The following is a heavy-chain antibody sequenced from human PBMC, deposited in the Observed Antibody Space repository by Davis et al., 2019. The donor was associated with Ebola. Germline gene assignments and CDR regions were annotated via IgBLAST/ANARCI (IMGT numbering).Heavy chain of an antibody. V-gene: IGHV1-18*01. D-gene: IGHD6-13*01. CDR1: GYAFTNYD. CDR3: ASSRGAAAGRNAFDI. Sequence: AASVKVSCKASGYAFTNYDIHWVRQAPGQGLEWMGWISAYNGNTNYAQKLQGRVTMTTDTSTSTAYMELRSLRSDDTAVYYCASSRGAAAGRNAFDIWGQGTMVTVSS. J-gene: IGHJ3*02. CDR2: ISAYNGNT.